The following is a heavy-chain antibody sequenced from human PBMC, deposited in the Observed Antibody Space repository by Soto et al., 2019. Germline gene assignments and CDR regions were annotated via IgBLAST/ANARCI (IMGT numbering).Heavy chain of an antibody. CDR3: ARILRRPTNDVDYDFWSGYLYYFDY. J-gene: IGHJ4*02. CDR2: IYYSGST. Sequence: SETLSLTCAVYGGSISSSSYYWGWIRQPPGKGLEWIGSIYYSGSTYYHPSLKSRVTISVDTSKNQFSLKLSSVTAADPAVYYCARILRRPTNDVDYDFWSGYLYYFDYWGQGTLVTVSS. CDR1: GGSISSSSYY. V-gene: IGHV4-39*07. D-gene: IGHD3-3*01.